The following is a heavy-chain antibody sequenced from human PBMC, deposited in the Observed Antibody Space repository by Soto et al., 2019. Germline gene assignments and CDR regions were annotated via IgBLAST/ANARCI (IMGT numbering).Heavy chain of an antibody. CDR2: INPNSGGT. CDR1: GYTFTRYY. CDR3: ARDRDDILTGYSANWFDP. D-gene: IGHD3-9*01. Sequence: GASVKVSCKASGYTFTRYYMHWVRQAPGQGLEWMGWINPNSGGTNYAQKFQGWVTMTRDTSISTAYMELSRLRSDDTAVYYCARDRDDILTGYSANWFDPWGQGTLVTVSS. J-gene: IGHJ5*02. V-gene: IGHV1-2*04.